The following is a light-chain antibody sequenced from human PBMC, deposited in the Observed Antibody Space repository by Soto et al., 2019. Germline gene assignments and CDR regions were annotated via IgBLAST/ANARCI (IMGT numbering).Light chain of an antibody. CDR1: QSISSW. Sequence: DIQMTQSPSTLSASVGDRVTITCRASQSISSWLAWYQQKPGKAPKLLIYDASSLESGVPSRCSGSGSGTEFTLTISSLQPDDFATYYCQQYNSYSPGCTFGQGTKLEIK. CDR3: QQYNSYSPGCT. J-gene: IGKJ2*02. V-gene: IGKV1-5*01. CDR2: DAS.